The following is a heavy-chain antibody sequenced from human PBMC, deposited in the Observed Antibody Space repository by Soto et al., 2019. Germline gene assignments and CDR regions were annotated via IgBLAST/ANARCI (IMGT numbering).Heavy chain of an antibody. D-gene: IGHD6-19*01. CDR2: INHSGST. CDR1: GGSFSGYY. Sequence: SETLSLTCAVYGGSFSGYYWSWIRQPPGKGLEWIGEINHSGSTNYNPSLKSRVTISVDTSKNQFSLKLSSVTAADTAVYYCASRAGSGSPYYFDYWGQGTLVTVSS. V-gene: IGHV4-34*01. J-gene: IGHJ4*02. CDR3: ASRAGSGSPYYFDY.